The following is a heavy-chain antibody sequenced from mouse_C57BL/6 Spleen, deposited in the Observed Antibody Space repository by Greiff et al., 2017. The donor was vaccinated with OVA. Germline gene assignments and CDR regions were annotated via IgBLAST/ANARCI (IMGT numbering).Heavy chain of an antibody. CDR1: GFTFSSYG. Sequence: VQLKESGGDLVKPGGSLKLSCAASGFTFSSYGMSWVRQTPDKRLEWVATISSGGSYTYYPDSVKGRFTISRDNAKNTLYLQMSSLKSEDTAMYYCARRTTGGDFDYWGQGTTLTVSS. CDR2: ISSGGSYT. V-gene: IGHV5-6*01. CDR3: ARRTTGGDFDY. D-gene: IGHD1-1*01. J-gene: IGHJ2*01.